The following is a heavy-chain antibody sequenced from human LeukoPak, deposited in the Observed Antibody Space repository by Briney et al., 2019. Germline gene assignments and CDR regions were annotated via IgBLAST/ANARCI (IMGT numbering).Heavy chain of an antibody. J-gene: IGHJ4*02. D-gene: IGHD4-11*01. CDR1: GFTFSSYA. Sequence: GSLRLSCAASGFTFSSYAMHWVRQAPGKGLEWVAVISYDGSNKYYADSVKGRFTISRDNSKNTLYLQMNSLRAEDTAVYYCARDPGSNYVYFDYWGQGTLVTVSS. V-gene: IGHV3-30-3*01. CDR3: ARDPGSNYVYFDY. CDR2: ISYDGSNK.